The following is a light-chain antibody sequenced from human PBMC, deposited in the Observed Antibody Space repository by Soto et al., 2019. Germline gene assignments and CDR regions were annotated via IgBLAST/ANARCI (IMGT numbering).Light chain of an antibody. Sequence: PGERATLSCRASQSVSSSYLAWYQQKPGQAPRLLIYGASSRATGIPARFSGSGSGTDFTLTISSLEPEDFALYYCQQRSGWPRTFGQGTKVDIK. CDR2: GAS. J-gene: IGKJ1*01. V-gene: IGKV3D-20*02. CDR1: QSVSSSY. CDR3: QQRSGWPRT.